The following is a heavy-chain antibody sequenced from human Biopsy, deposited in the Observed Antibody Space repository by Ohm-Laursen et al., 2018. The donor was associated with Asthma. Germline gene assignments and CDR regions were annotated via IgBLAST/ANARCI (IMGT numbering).Heavy chain of an antibody. Sequence: SVKVSCRTSGYTFNSAGITWVRQASGQGLEWMGWISVYNGNTKVAQKLQDRVTMITDTSTSTAYMELRSLRSDDTAVYFCARAVDYSHYYGIDVWGQGTTVTVS. CDR2: ISVYNGNT. V-gene: IGHV1-18*01. CDR3: ARAVDYSHYYGIDV. J-gene: IGHJ6*02. D-gene: IGHD3-10*01. CDR1: GYTFNSAG.